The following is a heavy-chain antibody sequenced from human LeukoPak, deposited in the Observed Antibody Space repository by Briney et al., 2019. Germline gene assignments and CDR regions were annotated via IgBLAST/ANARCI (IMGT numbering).Heavy chain of an antibody. Sequence: GRSLRLSCAASGFTFDDYVMHWVRHAPGKGLEWVSGISWNSGSIGYADSVKGRFTISIDNAKNSLYLQMNSLRAEDTALYYCAKEISPSYDSNPFDIWGQGTMVTVSS. V-gene: IGHV3-9*01. CDR2: ISWNSGSI. CDR3: AKEISPSYDSNPFDI. CDR1: GFTFDDYV. D-gene: IGHD3-22*01. J-gene: IGHJ3*02.